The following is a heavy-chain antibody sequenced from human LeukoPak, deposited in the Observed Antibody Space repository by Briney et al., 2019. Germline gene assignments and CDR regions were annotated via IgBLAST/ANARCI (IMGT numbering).Heavy chain of an antibody. Sequence: PSETLSLTCAVYGGSFSGYYWSWIRQPAGKGLEWIGRIYTSGSTNYNPSLKSRVTISVDTSKNQFSLKLSSVTAADTAVYYCAAALWFGELRDQFDPWGQGTLVTVSS. D-gene: IGHD3-10*01. CDR3: AAALWFGELRDQFDP. J-gene: IGHJ5*02. CDR1: GGSFSGYY. CDR2: IYTSGST. V-gene: IGHV4-59*10.